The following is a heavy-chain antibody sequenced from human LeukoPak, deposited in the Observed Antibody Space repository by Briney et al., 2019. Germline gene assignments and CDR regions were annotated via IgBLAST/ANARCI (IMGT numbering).Heavy chain of an antibody. D-gene: IGHD2-2*01. V-gene: IGHV3-23*01. CDR3: AKDPNQLPRPGHFDC. Sequence: PGGSLILSCAATGFTFSSDAMSWVRPAPGKGLEWVSVITGSGDSTYYADSVKGRFTTSRDNSKNTLYLQMNSLRAEDTAVYYCAKDPNQLPRPGHFDCWGQGTLVTVSS. CDR2: ITGSGDST. J-gene: IGHJ4*02. CDR1: GFTFSSDA.